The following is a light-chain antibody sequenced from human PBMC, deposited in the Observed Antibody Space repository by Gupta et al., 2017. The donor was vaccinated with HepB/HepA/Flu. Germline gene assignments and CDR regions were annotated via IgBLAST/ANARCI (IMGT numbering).Light chain of an antibody. CDR3: QQSSNLRT. J-gene: IGKJ1*01. CDR1: QSVSSY. V-gene: IGKV3-11*01. Sequence: IVLTQSPATLSLSPGERATLSCRASQSVSSYLAWYQQKPGQAPMLLIYDASNSASGNPDKFSDGGYKKDFTLTSSGRENEHFAVYYGQQSSNLRTFSERTHVEIK. CDR2: DAS.